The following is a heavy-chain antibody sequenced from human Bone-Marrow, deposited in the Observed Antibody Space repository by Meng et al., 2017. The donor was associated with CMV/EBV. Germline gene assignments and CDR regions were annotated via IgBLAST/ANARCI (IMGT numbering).Heavy chain of an antibody. D-gene: IGHD2-2*01. V-gene: IGHV3-11*01. Sequence: LSLTCVASGFTSRTYWMSWVRQAPGKGLEWVSYISSSGSTIYYADSVKGRFTISRDNAKNSLYLQMNSLRAEDTAVYYCARDSQIVVVPAANVAADYYGMDVWGQGTTVTVSS. CDR2: ISSSGSTI. CDR3: ARDSQIVVVPAANVAADYYGMDV. J-gene: IGHJ6*02. CDR1: GFTSRTYW.